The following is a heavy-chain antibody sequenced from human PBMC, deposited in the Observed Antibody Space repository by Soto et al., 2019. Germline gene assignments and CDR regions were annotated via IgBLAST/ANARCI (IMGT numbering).Heavy chain of an antibody. CDR1: GFTFSSYG. CDR2: IWYDGSNK. CDR3: ARGDYDWNYYYGMDV. J-gene: IGHJ6*02. D-gene: IGHD3-16*01. Sequence: GGSLRLSCAASGFTFSSYGMHWVRQAPGKGLEWVAVIWYDGSNKYYADSVKGRFTSSRDNSKNTLYLQMNSLRAEDTAVYYCARGDYDWNYYYGMDVWGQGTTVTVSS. V-gene: IGHV3-33*01.